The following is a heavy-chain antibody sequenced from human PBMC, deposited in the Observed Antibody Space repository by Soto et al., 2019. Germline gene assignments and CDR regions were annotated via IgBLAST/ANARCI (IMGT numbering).Heavy chain of an antibody. D-gene: IGHD3-3*02. CDR1: GFTFSSYA. CDR2: ISYDGSNK. Sequence: QVQLVESGGGVVQPGRSLRLSCAASGFTFSSYAMHWVRQAPGKGLEWVAVISYDGSNKFYADSVKGRLTISRDNSKNTLYLQMNSLRAEDTAVYYCAKDGYSISRNKPLDYWGQGTLVTVSS. V-gene: IGHV3-30-3*01. J-gene: IGHJ4*02. CDR3: AKDGYSISRNKPLDY.